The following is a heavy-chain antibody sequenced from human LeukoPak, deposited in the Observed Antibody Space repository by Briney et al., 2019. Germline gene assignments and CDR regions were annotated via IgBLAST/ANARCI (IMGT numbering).Heavy chain of an antibody. Sequence: GGSLRLSCAASGFTFDDYAMHWVRQAPGKGLEWVSGISWNSGSIGYADSVKGRFTISRDNAKNSLCLQMNSLRAEDTALYYCAKASPTASGFDYWGQGTLVTVSS. J-gene: IGHJ4*02. V-gene: IGHV3-9*01. CDR2: ISWNSGSI. CDR1: GFTFDDYA. CDR3: AKASPTASGFDY. D-gene: IGHD3-10*01.